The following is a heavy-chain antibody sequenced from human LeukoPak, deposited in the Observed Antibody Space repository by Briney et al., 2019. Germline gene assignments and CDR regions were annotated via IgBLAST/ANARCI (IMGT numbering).Heavy chain of an antibody. V-gene: IGHV3-23*01. J-gene: IGHJ4*02. CDR3: AKDPYSSSVYYFDY. D-gene: IGHD6-13*01. CDR1: GFTFSSYG. CDR2: ISGSGGST. Sequence: TGGSLRLSCAASGFTFSSYGMSWVRQAPGKGLEWVSAISGSGGSTYYADSVKGRFTISRDNSKNTLYLQMNSLRAEDTAVYYCAKDPYSSSVYYFDYWGQGTLVTVSS.